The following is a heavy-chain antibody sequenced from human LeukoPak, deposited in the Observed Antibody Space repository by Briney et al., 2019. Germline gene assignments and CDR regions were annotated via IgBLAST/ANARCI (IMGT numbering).Heavy chain of an antibody. CDR2: ISYDGGSNK. D-gene: IGHD6-13*01. CDR3: AREGISSAEYFQH. J-gene: IGHJ1*01. Sequence: SGRSLRLSCAASGFTFSGYAMHWVRQAPGKGLEWVALISYDGGSNKYYADSVKGRFTISRDNAKNTLYLQMNSLRAEDTAVYYCAREGISSAEYFQHWGQGTLVTVSS. CDR1: GFTFSGYA. V-gene: IGHV3-30-3*01.